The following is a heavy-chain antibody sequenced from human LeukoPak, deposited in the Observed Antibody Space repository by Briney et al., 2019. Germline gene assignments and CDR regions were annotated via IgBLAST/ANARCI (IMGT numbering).Heavy chain of an antibody. CDR2: ISAYNGNT. CDR1: GYTFSHFG. D-gene: IGHD3-10*01. V-gene: IGHV1-18*01. Sequence: ASVKVSCKASGYTFSHFGISWVRQAPGQGLEWMGWISAYNGNTNYAQKLQGRVTMTTDTSTSTAYMELRSLRSDDTAVYYCARAGRVLWFGEPNYYYYMDVWGKGTTVTISS. J-gene: IGHJ6*03. CDR3: ARAGRVLWFGEPNYYYYMDV.